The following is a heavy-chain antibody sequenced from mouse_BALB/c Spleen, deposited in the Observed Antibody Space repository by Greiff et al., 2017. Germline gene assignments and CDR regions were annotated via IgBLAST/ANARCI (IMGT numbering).Heavy chain of an antibody. D-gene: IGHD4-1*01. CDR2: ISNLAYSI. CDR3: ARALTGTRAMDY. J-gene: IGHJ4*01. CDR1: GFTFSDYG. V-gene: IGHV5-15*02. Sequence: EVKLVESGGGLVQPGGSRKLSCAASGFTFSDYGMAWVRQAPGKGPEWVAFISNLAYSIYYADTVTGRFTISRENAKNTLYLEMSSLRSEDTAMYYCARALTGTRAMDYWGQGTSVTVSS.